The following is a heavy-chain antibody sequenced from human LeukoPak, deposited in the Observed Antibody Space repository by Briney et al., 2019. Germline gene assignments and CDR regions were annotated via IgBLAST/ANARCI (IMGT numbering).Heavy chain of an antibody. CDR3: ARHYDY. CDR2: IIRDGSST. Sequence: SGGSLRLSCAASGFTFSTYYMHWVRQAPGKGLVWVSRIIRDGSSTNYADSVKGRFTISRDNAKNTLYLQMNSLRAEDTAVYYCARHYDYWGQGTLVTVSS. J-gene: IGHJ4*02. D-gene: IGHD1-26*01. V-gene: IGHV3-74*01. CDR1: GFTFSTYY.